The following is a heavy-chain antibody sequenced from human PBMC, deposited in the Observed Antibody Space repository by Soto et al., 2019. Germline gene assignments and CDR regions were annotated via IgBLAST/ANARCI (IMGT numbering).Heavy chain of an antibody. CDR2: VYYSGTI. V-gene: IGHV4-61*01. J-gene: IGHJ4*02. D-gene: IGHD4-17*01. Sequence: SETLSLTCSVSGGSVSNKTYYWSWIRQPPGKRLEWIGYVYYSGTINYNPSLKSRVTISVDLSKNQFSLRLSSVTTADTALYYCARTTAVPNTLRSRYFFDYWGQGTLVTSPQ. CDR1: GGSVSNKTYY. CDR3: ARTTAVPNTLRSRYFFDY.